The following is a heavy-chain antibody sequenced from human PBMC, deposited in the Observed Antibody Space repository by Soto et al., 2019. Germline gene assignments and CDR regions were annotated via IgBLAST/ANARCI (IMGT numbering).Heavy chain of an antibody. CDR3: AGASDGSWSGYRLFYF. Sequence: PSETTSLTWCVSGYDCRTSDDNWRWISQPPGKGLEWIGYIHYTGSTYHDPSLRMRVTMSIDRSKNPVSLLLKSVAATDTAVYYCAGASDGSWSGYRLFYFWSQGTLITV. CDR2: IHYTGST. CDR1: GYDCRTSDDN. V-gene: IGHV4-30-4*01. J-gene: IGHJ4*02. D-gene: IGHD3-3*01.